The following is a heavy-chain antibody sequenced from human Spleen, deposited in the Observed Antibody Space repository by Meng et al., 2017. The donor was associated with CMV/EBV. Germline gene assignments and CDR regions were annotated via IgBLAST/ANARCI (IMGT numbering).Heavy chain of an antibody. D-gene: IGHD3-3*01. CDR2: INHSGST. Sequence: QVQVPQWGAGLLKPSEPLSLTCAVYGGSFSGYYWSWIRQPPGKGLEWIGEINHSGSTNYNPSLKSRVTISVDTSKNQFSLKLSSVTAADTAVYYCAGEGYDFWSGLADYWGQGTLVTVSS. J-gene: IGHJ4*02. CDR3: AGEGYDFWSGLADY. V-gene: IGHV4-34*01. CDR1: GGSFSGYY.